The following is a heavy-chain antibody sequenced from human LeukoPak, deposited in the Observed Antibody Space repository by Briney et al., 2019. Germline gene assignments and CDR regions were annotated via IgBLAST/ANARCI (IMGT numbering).Heavy chain of an antibody. J-gene: IGHJ5*02. D-gene: IGHD2-15*01. Sequence: GASVKVSCKASGYTFTSYGISWVRQAPGQGLEWMGWISAYNGNTNYAQKLQGRVTMTTDTSTSTAYMELRSLRSDDTAVYYCARDDLRPGYCSGGSCYPGWFDPWGQGTLVTVSS. CDR2: ISAYNGNT. CDR1: GYTFTSYG. V-gene: IGHV1-18*01. CDR3: ARDDLRPGYCSGGSCYPGWFDP.